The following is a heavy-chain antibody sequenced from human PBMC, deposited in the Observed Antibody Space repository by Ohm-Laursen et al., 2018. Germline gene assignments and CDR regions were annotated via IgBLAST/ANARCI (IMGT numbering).Heavy chain of an antibody. J-gene: IGHJ5*01. CDR3: ARAKYSSGWFTTGFDS. Sequence: GSLRLSCAASGFTFSDYYMSWIRQAPGKGLEWVSYISSSGSTIYYADSVKGRFTISRDNAKNSLFLQLNSLRADDTAVYYCARAKYSSGWFTTGFDSWGQGTLVTVSS. V-gene: IGHV3-11*01. D-gene: IGHD6-19*01. CDR2: ISSSGSTI. CDR1: GFTFSDYY.